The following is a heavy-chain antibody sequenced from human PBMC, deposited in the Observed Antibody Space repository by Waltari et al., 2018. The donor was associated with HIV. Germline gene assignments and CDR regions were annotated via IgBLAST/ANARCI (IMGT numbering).Heavy chain of an antibody. CDR2: VSYRGNI. J-gene: IGHJ1*01. CDR3: AKGGRLPGAS. Sequence: QSHIQESGPGLVQPSENLTLVCSVSDDFISHSDYYCAWFRQSPGMRLEWIGKVSYRGNIYYHPSLKSRVNIQVDNSKNQFTLTLIAVTAADSGVYFCAKGGRLPGASWGQGKVVTVS. CDR1: DDFISHSDYY. V-gene: IGHV4-61*05. D-gene: IGHD2-21*02.